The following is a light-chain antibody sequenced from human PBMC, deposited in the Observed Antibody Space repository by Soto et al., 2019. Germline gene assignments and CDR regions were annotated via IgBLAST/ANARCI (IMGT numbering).Light chain of an antibody. Sequence: ILAMSACPLSLSTGERDTLSCRAIQSVTNSFLAWYQQKPGQAPRLLIYGASRRATGIPDRFSGSGSGAGFTLTISSLEPEDFAVYYCQHYDRSPPVTFGQGTRLEIK. CDR3: QHYDRSPPVT. CDR1: QSVTNSF. CDR2: GAS. V-gene: IGKV3-20*01. J-gene: IGKJ5*01.